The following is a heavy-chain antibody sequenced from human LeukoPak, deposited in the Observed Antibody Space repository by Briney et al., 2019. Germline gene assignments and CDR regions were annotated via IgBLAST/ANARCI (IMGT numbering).Heavy chain of an antibody. CDR3: APLLGPFYSSSRTTGLAY. CDR1: GFTFSTCA. V-gene: IGHV3-23*01. Sequence: GGSLRLSCAASGFTFSTCAMSWVRQSPGKGLEWVSSISGSGGSAYYADSVKGRFTISRDNSKNTLYLQMNSLRAEDTAVYYCAPLLGPFYSSSRTTGLAYWGQGTLVTVSS. CDR2: ISGSGGSA. D-gene: IGHD6-6*01. J-gene: IGHJ4*02.